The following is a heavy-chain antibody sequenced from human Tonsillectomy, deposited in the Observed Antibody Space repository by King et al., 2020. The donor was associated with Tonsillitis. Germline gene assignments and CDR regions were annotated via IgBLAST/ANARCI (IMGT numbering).Heavy chain of an antibody. J-gene: IGHJ4*02. CDR3: ARVESGGIDY. CDR1: GGSFSAYY. CDR2: INHSGST. Sequence: VQLQQWGAGLLKPSETLSLTCAVYGGSFSAYYWTWIRQPPGKGLEWIVEINHSGSTNYNPSLKSRVTISVDTSKNQFSLKLSSVTAADTAVYYCARVESGGIDYWGQGNLVIVSS. D-gene: IGHD2-15*01. V-gene: IGHV4-34*01.